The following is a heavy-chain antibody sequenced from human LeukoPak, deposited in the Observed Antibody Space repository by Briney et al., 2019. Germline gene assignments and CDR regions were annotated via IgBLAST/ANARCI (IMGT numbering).Heavy chain of an antibody. CDR1: GGSISSSNCY. CDR3: ARRGIGYCSSSSCPNAFDI. D-gene: IGHD2-2*01. J-gene: IGHJ3*02. CDR2: IYYSGST. Sequence: SETLSLTCTVSGGSISSSNCYWGWIRQPPGKGLEWIGSIYYSGSTYYNPSLKSRLTISVDTSKNQFSLKLRSVTATDAALYYCARRGIGYCSSSSCPNAFDIWGQGTMVTVSS. V-gene: IGHV4-39*01.